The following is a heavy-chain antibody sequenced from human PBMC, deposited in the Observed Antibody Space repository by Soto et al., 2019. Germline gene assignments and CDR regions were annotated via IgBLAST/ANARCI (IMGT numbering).Heavy chain of an antibody. J-gene: IGHJ4*02. D-gene: IGHD2-21*02. Sequence: QVQLVQSGAEVKKPGASVKVSCKASGDTFTDYYIHWVRQAPGQGLEWMGTVNPSGGHTTYAQHFLGRMTIARETSTRPRYMELTSLTSEDTAVYYCARGGHVVVVTAALDYWGQGTLVTVSS. CDR1: GDTFTDYY. V-gene: IGHV1-46*01. CDR2: VNPSGGHT. CDR3: ARGGHVVVVTAALDY.